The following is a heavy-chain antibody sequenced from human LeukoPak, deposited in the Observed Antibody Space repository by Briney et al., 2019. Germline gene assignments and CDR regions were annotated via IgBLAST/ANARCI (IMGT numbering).Heavy chain of an antibody. CDR1: GGSFSGYY. J-gene: IGHJ4*02. V-gene: IGHV4-34*01. CDR2: INHSGST. CDR3: ARGRALDY. D-gene: IGHD3-10*01. Sequence: SETLSLTCAVYGGSFSGYYWSWIRQPPGKGLEWIGEINHSGSTNYNPSLKSRVTISVDTSKNQFSLKLSSVTAADTAVYYCARGRALDYWGQGTLVTVSS.